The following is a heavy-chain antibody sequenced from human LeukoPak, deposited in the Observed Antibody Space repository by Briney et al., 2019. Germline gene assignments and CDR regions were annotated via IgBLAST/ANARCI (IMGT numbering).Heavy chain of an antibody. J-gene: IGHJ5*02. D-gene: IGHD3-22*01. CDR2: ISAYNGNT. CDR1: GYTFTSYG. V-gene: IGHV1-18*01. CDR3: ARDKDSSGYYNWFDP. Sequence: ASVKVSCEASGYTFTSYGISWVRQAPGQGLEWMGWISAYNGNTNYAQKLQGRVTMTTDTSTSTAYMELRSLRSDDKAVYYCARDKDSSGYYNWFDPWGQGTLVTVSS.